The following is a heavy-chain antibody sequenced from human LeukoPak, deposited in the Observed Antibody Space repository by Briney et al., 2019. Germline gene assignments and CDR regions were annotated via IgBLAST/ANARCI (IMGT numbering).Heavy chain of an antibody. CDR1: GFTFSTYW. CDR3: ARSRFYFGY. J-gene: IGHJ4*02. CDR2: IKPDGSEK. Sequence: GGSLRLSCAASGFTFSTYWMGWVRHAPGKGLEWVAKIKPDGSEKDHVDSVKGRFTISRDNAKNSLYLQLNSLRAEDTAVYYCARSRFYFGYWGQGTLVTVSS. V-gene: IGHV3-7*01.